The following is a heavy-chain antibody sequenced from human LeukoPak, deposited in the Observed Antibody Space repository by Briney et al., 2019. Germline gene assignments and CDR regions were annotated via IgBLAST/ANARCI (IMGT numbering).Heavy chain of an antibody. CDR1: GFTFSIYS. CDR3: ARDRYNWNDRTPYYFDY. D-gene: IGHD1-1*01. CDR2: ISSSSYI. Sequence: GGSLRPSCAASGFTFSIYSMNWVRQAPGKGLEWVSSISSSSYIYYADSVKGRFTISRDNAKNSLYLQMNSLRAEDTAVYYCARDRYNWNDRTPYYFDYWGQGTLVTVSS. J-gene: IGHJ4*02. V-gene: IGHV3-21*01.